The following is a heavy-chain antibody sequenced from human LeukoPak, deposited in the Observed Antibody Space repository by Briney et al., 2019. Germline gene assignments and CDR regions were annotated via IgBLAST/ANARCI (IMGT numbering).Heavy chain of an antibody. CDR1: GGSFSDYY. J-gene: IGHJ6*03. CDR2: INHSGST. D-gene: IGHD3-3*01. Sequence: SETLSLTCAVYGGSFSDYYWSWIRQPPGKGLQWIGQINHSGSTNYNPSLKSRITISVDTSKNQFSLKLSSVTAADTAVYYCARHKGFWSGYYMDVWGKGTTVTVSS. CDR3: ARHKGFWSGYYMDV. V-gene: IGHV4-34*01.